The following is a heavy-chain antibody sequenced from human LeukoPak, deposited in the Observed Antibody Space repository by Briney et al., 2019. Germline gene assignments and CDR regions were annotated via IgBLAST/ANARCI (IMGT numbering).Heavy chain of an antibody. J-gene: IGHJ4*02. CDR1: GFTFSSYG. Sequence: GGSLRLSCAASGFTFSSYGMHWVRQAPGKGLEWVAVISYDGSNKYYADSVKGRFTISRDNSKNTLYLQMNSLRAEDTAVYYCAKDRIAVATFDYWGQGTLVTVSP. V-gene: IGHV3-30*18. D-gene: IGHD6-19*01. CDR2: ISYDGSNK. CDR3: AKDRIAVATFDY.